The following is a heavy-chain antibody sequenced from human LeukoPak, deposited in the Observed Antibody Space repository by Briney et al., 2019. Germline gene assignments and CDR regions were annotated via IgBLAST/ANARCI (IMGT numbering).Heavy chain of an antibody. Sequence: GGSLRLSCAASGFTFSSYGMHWVRQAPGKGPEWVAVISYDGSNKYYADSVKGRFTISRDNSKNTLYLQMNSLRADDTAVYYCARDLGAVYYDSSGYFPWAWSQGTLVTVSS. CDR1: GFTFSSYG. J-gene: IGHJ4*02. CDR3: ARDLGAVYYDSSGYFPWA. CDR2: ISYDGSNK. V-gene: IGHV3-30*03. D-gene: IGHD3-22*01.